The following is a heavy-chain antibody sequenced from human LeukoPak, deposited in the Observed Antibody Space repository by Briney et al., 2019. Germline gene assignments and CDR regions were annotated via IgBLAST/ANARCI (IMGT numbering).Heavy chain of an antibody. CDR2: ISSSGSTI. V-gene: IGHV3-11*01. CDR1: GFTFSDYY. D-gene: IGHD5-18*01. CDR3: ARSWIQLWLNYYYGMDV. Sequence: GGSLRLSCAASGFTFSDYYMSWIRQAPGKGLEWVSYISSSGSTIYYADSVKGRFTISRGNAKNSLYLQMNSLRAEDTAVYYCARSWIQLWLNYYYGMDVWGQGTTVTVSS. J-gene: IGHJ6*02.